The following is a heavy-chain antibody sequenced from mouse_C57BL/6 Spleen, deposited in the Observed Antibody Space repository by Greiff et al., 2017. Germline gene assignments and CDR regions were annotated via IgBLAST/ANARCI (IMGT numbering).Heavy chain of an antibody. J-gene: IGHJ2*01. V-gene: IGHV1-64*01. D-gene: IGHD2-3*01. Sequence: QVQLQQPGAELVKPGASVKLSCKASGYTFTSYWMHWVKQRPGQGLEWIGMIHPNSGSTNYNEKFKSKATLTVDKSSSTDYMQLSSLTSEDSAVYYCARVYDGYYVWGQGTTLTVSS. CDR1: GYTFTSYW. CDR2: IHPNSGST. CDR3: ARVYDGYYV.